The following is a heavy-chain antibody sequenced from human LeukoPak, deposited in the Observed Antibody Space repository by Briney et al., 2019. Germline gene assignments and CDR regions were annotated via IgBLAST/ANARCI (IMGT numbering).Heavy chain of an antibody. CDR1: GGSISSSSYY. CDR3: ARGDIVVVPAVPFDY. V-gene: IGHV4-39*01. CDR2: IYYSGST. Sequence: KSSETLSLTCTVSGGSISSSSYYWGWIRQPPGKGLEWIGSIYYSGSTYYNPSLKSRVTIFVDTSKNQFSLKLSSVTAADTAVYYCARGDIVVVPAVPFDYWGQGTLVTVSS. D-gene: IGHD2-2*01. J-gene: IGHJ4*02.